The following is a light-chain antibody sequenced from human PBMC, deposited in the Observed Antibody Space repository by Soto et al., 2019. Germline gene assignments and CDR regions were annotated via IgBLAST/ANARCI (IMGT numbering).Light chain of an antibody. CDR1: RGDVGGYNY. CDR3: CSYTGASTYV. Sequence: QSVLTQPASVSGSPGQSVTISCAGTRGDVGGYNYVSWYQQHPGKAPKLMIHAVTNRPSGVSNRFSGSKSGNTASLTISSLQAEDEADYYCCSYTGASTYVFGTGTKLTVL. J-gene: IGLJ1*01. V-gene: IGLV2-14*01. CDR2: AVT.